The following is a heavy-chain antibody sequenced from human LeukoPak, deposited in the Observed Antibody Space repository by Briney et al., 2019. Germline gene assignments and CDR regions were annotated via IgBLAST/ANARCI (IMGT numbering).Heavy chain of an antibody. Sequence: GGSLRLSCAASGFTFSSYSMNWVRQAPGKGLEWVSSISGSSRYIYYADSVRGRFIISRDNAKNSLYLQMNSLRAGDTAVYYCARENDQDFDYWGQGTLVTVSS. D-gene: IGHD1-1*01. CDR1: GFTFSSYS. CDR2: ISGSSRYI. V-gene: IGHV3-21*01. CDR3: ARENDQDFDY. J-gene: IGHJ4*02.